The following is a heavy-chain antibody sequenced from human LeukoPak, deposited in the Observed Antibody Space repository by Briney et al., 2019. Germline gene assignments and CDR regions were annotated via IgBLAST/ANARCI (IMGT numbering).Heavy chain of an antibody. J-gene: IGHJ4*02. CDR2: IKQDGSEK. D-gene: IGHD6-6*01. CDR1: GYTFSSYW. V-gene: IGHV3-7*01. CDR3: ARPPYSSSSDY. Sequence: GGSLRLSCESSGYTFSSYWMSWVRQAPGKGLEWVANIKQDGSEKYYVDSVKGRFTISRDNAKNSLYLQMNSLRAEDTAVYYCARPPYSSSSDYWGQGTLVTVSS.